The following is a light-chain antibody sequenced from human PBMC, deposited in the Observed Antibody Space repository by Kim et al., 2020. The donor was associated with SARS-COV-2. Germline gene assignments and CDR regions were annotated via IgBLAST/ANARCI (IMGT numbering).Light chain of an antibody. CDR3: QQYNSWLPLT. Sequence: SPGERVTLSCRASQTIRDNLAWYQQKPGQAPRLLIYGAFIRATGIPARFSGSGSGTDFILTISSLQSEDFAVYNCQQYNSWLPLTFGGGTKVDIK. CDR2: GAF. CDR1: QTIRDN. V-gene: IGKV3-15*01. J-gene: IGKJ4*01.